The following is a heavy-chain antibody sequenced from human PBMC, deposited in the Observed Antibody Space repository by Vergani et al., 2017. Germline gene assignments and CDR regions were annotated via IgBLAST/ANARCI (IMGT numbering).Heavy chain of an antibody. D-gene: IGHD1-26*01. CDR3: ATYRGGTYYLGVDY. J-gene: IGHJ4*02. CDR2: IFSTGTT. Sequence: QLQLQESGPGLVRPSETLSLTCTVSGGSISSSYSYWGWIRQPPGKGLEWIGSIFSTGTTYYNPSLNSRVTMSVDTSQNQFSLKLSSVTAADTAVYHCATYRGGTYYLGVDYWGQGTLVTVSS. V-gene: IGHV4-39*01. CDR1: GGSISSSYSY.